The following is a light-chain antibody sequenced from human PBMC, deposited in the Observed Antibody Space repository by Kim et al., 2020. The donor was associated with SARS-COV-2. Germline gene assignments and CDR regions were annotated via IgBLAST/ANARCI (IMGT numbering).Light chain of an antibody. Sequence: EIVMTQSPATLSVSPGERVTLSCRASQSISNKLAWYKQKPGQAPRLLIYGASTRATGTPPRFSGSGSGTEFTLDISSLQSEDFALYYCQQYYNWPPVTVGGGTKVDIK. CDR2: GAS. CDR1: QSISNK. J-gene: IGKJ4*01. CDR3: QQYYNWPPVT. V-gene: IGKV3-15*01.